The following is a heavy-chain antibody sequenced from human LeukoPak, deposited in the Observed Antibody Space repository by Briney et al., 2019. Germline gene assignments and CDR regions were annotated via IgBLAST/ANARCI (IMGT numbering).Heavy chain of an antibody. V-gene: IGHV3-7*05. D-gene: IGHD4-17*01. CDR3: ARDTSYGDSEDC. CDR1: GFTFCTCW. Sequence: GGFLRLSCAASGFTFCTCWMSWVRQAPGEGLVWVANINQDGGDKYYVDSVKGRFAVSRDNAKNSLYLQMRSLRAEDAAVYYCARDTSYGDSEDCWGGGTMVTVCS. J-gene: IGHJ4*02. CDR2: INQDGGDK.